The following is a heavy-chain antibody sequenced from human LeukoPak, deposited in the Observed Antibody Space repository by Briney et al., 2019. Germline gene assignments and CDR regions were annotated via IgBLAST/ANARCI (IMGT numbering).Heavy chain of an antibody. V-gene: IGHV4-59*01. CDR2: RLFTGSA. CDR1: GGSINNYY. J-gene: IGHJ3*02. CDR3: ARGWEFYDSNGYVFDI. Sequence: PSETLSLTCTVSGGSINNYYCSWIRQSPGKGLEWIGSRLFTGSASYNFSLRSRATISMGTSKNQFSLKLTSVTAADTAVYYCARGWEFYDSNGYVFDIWGQGKMVSVAS. D-gene: IGHD3-22*01.